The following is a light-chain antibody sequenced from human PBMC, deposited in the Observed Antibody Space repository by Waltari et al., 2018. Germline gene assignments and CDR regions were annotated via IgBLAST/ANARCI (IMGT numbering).Light chain of an antibody. Sequence: SYVLTQPPSVSVAPGKTASITCGGTNIESKSVHRYQQKPGHDPILVISYDSDRPSGIPERFSGSNSGNTATLTISRVEAGDEADYYCQVWDANTDPGVFGTGTEVTVL. J-gene: IGLJ1*01. CDR2: YDS. CDR1: NIESKS. CDR3: QVWDANTDPGV. V-gene: IGLV3-21*04.